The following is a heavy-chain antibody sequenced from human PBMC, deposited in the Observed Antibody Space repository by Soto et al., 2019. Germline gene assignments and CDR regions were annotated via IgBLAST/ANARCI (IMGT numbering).Heavy chain of an antibody. D-gene: IGHD1-26*01. V-gene: IGHV3-30*18. CDR1: GFTFSSYA. CDR3: ANDSFAVGATEADY. CDR2: ISYDVTNP. Sequence: QVQLVESGGGVVQPGRSLRLSCAGSGFTFSSYAMHWVRQAPGKGLEWLALISYDVTNPSYADSVKGRVTISSDNSKNALFLQMNSLGPEDTAIYYCANDSFAVGATEADYWGQGTLVTVSS. J-gene: IGHJ4*02.